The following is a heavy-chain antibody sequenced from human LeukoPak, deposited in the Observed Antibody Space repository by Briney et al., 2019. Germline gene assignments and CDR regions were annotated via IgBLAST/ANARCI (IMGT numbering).Heavy chain of an antibody. D-gene: IGHD3-3*01. V-gene: IGHV3-15*01. J-gene: IGHJ4*02. CDR1: GFTFSSYA. CDR2: IKSKTDGGTT. CDR3: TTDSPYYDFWSGYYFDY. Sequence: GGSLRLSCAASGFTFSSYAMSWVRQAPGKGLEWVGRIKSKTDGGTTDYAAPVKGRFTISRDDSKNTLYLQMNSLKTEDTAVYYCTTDSPYYDFWSGYYFDYWGQGTLVTVSS.